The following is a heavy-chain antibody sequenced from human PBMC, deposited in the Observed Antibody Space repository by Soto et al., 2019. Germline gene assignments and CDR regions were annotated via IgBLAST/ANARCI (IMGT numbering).Heavy chain of an antibody. J-gene: IGHJ5*02. CDR3: ARDESSSWSPSNWFDP. CDR2: IIPILGIA. CDR1: GGTFSSYT. V-gene: IGHV1-69*08. Sequence: QVQLVQSGAEVKKPGSSVKVSCKASGGTFSSYTISWVRQAPGQGLEWMGRIIPILGIANYAQKFQGRVTITADKSTSTACMELSSLRSEDTAVYYCARDESSSWSPSNWFDPWGQGTLVTVSS. D-gene: IGHD6-13*01.